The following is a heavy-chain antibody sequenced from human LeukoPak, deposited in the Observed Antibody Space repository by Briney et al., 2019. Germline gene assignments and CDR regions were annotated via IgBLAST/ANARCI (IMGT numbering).Heavy chain of an antibody. V-gene: IGHV3-30*04. Sequence: GSLRLSCAASGFTFSDYAIHWVRQAPGKGLEWVAVISYDGSNKFYADSVKGRFTISRDNSNNTLCLQMNSLRAEDTAVYYCARVGRGYSFKVYYFDYWGQGTLVTVSS. CDR1: GFTFSDYA. D-gene: IGHD5-18*01. J-gene: IGHJ4*02. CDR3: ARVGRGYSFKVYYFDY. CDR2: ISYDGSNK.